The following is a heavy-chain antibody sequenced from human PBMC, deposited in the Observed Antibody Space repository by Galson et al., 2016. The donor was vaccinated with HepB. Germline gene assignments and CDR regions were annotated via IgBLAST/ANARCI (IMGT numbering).Heavy chain of an antibody. CDR1: GFIFSSYS. V-gene: IGHV3-21*01. J-gene: IGHJ4*02. CDR3: ARDGGYNIGYFDY. CDR2: ISSRSSYI. Sequence: SLRLSCAASGFIFSSYSMNWVRQAPGKGLEWVSSISSRSSYIYYADSVKGRFTISRDNAKNSLYLQMNSLRAEDTAVYYCARDGGYNIGYFDYWGQGTLVTVSS. D-gene: IGHD5-24*01.